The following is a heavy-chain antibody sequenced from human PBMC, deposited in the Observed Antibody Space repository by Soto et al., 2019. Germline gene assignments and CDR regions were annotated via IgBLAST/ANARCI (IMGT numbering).Heavy chain of an antibody. J-gene: IGHJ6*02. Sequence: GGSLRLSCAASGFTFSSYSMNWVRQAPGKGLEWVSSISSSSSYIYYADSVKGRFTISRDNAKNSLYLQMNSLRAGDTAVYYCAYSNYVLEYYYYGMDVWGQGTTVTVSS. D-gene: IGHD4-4*01. CDR2: ISSSSSYI. V-gene: IGHV3-21*01. CDR3: AYSNYVLEYYYYGMDV. CDR1: GFTFSSYS.